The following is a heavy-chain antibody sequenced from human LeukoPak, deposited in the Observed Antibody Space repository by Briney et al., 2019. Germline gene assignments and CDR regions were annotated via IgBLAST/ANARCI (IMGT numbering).Heavy chain of an antibody. CDR3: ARVRDYADSRPGFDY. V-gene: IGHV1-69*04. Sequence: GASVKVSCKASGGTFSSYAISWVRQAPGQGLEWMGRIIPILGIANYAQKFQGRVTITADKSTSTAYMELSSLRSEDTAVYYCARVRDYADSRPGFDYWGQGTLVTVSS. CDR2: IIPILGIA. CDR1: GGTFSSYA. D-gene: IGHD4-17*01. J-gene: IGHJ4*02.